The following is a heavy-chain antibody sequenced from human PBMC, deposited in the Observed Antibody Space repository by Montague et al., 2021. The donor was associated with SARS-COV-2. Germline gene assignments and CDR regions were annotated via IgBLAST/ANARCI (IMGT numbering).Heavy chain of an antibody. CDR1: GFTFDDYA. Sequence: SLRLSCAASGFTFDDYAMHWVRQAPGKGLEWVSGISWHSGSIGYADSVKGRFTISRDNSKNTLYLQMNSLRAEDTAVYYCASRENYGSGSHFQHWGQGTLVTVSS. V-gene: IGHV3-9*01. D-gene: IGHD3-10*01. J-gene: IGHJ1*01. CDR3: ASRENYGSGSHFQH. CDR2: ISWHSGSI.